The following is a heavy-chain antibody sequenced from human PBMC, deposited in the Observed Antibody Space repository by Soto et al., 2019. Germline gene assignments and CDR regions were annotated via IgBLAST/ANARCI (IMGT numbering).Heavy chain of an antibody. J-gene: IGHJ4*02. CDR3: AREGMSRPRWVFDY. Sequence: EVQLVESGGCLVQPGGSLRLSCAASGFTFGSYPMHWVRQAPGKGLEYVSAISTNGDSTFYANSVKGRFTISRDNSKNTLYLQMGSLSAEDMGVYYCAREGMSRPRWVFDYWGQGTLVTASS. V-gene: IGHV3-64*01. D-gene: IGHD6-13*01. CDR2: ISTNGDST. CDR1: GFTFGSYP.